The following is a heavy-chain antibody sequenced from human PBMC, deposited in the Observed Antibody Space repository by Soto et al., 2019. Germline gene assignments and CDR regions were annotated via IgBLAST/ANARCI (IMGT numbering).Heavy chain of an antibody. CDR1: GFSFSAYG. CDR2: ISSGSNSI. CDR3: ARVKYAGSYSPIDY. J-gene: IGHJ4*02. Sequence: PGGSLRLSCAASGFSFSAYGMNWVRQAPGKGLEWVSYISSGSNSIYYADSVKGRFTSSRDNAKNSLFLQMNSLRVEDTAVYFCARVKYAGSYSPIDYWGQGALVTVSS. V-gene: IGHV3-48*01. D-gene: IGHD1-26*01.